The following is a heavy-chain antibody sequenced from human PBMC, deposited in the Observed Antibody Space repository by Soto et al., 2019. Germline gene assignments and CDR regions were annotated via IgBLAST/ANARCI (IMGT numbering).Heavy chain of an antibody. CDR1: GYGFTTYG. Sequence: QVHLVQSGAEVKKPGASVKVSCKGSGYGFTTYGITWVRQAPGQGLEWMAWISAHNGNTNYAQKGQGTVTVTRDTSNSTAYMEVSSLRYADTDVNYCARGRYGDYWGQGALVTGSS. CDR2: ISAHNGNT. V-gene: IGHV1-18*01. D-gene: IGHD1-1*01. J-gene: IGHJ4*02. CDR3: ARGRYGDY.